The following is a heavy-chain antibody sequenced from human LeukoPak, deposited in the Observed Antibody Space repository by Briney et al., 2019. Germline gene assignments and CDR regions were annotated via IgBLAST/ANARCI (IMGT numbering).Heavy chain of an antibody. CDR3: ARDIVTERGYCSGGSCYFDY. Sequence: ASVKVSCKASGYTFTDYFVHWVRQAPGQGLEWMGWINPNSGGTNYAQKFQGRVTMTRCTSISTAFMELSRLRSDDTAVYYCARDIVTERGYCSGGSCYFDYWGQGTLVTVSS. J-gene: IGHJ4*02. V-gene: IGHV1-2*02. D-gene: IGHD2-15*01. CDR1: GYTFTDYF. CDR2: INPNSGGT.